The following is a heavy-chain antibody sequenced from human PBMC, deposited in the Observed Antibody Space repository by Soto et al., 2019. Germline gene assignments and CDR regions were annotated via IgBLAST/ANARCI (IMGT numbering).Heavy chain of an antibody. V-gene: IGHV4-30-2*01. Sequence: SETLSLTCAVSGGSISSGGYSWSWIRQPPGKGLEWIGYIYHSGSTYYNPSLKSRVTISVDRSKNQFSLKLSSVTAADTAVYYCARVSGYDILTGYYNWRGYYFDYWGQGTLVTVSS. CDR3: ARVSGYDILTGYYNWRGYYFDY. CDR2: IYHSGST. D-gene: IGHD3-9*01. CDR1: GGSISSGGYS. J-gene: IGHJ4*02.